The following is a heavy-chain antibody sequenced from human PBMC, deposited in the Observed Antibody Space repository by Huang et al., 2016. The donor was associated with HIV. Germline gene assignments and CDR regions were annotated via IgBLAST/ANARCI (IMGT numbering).Heavy chain of an antibody. CDR2: ISPIFGAA. CDR3: ARVESRRYYDSSGYYY. J-gene: IGHJ4*02. D-gene: IGHD3-22*01. Sequence: QVQLVQSGAEVKKPGSSVKVSCKASGGTFSSYAISWVRQAPGQGLEWMGGISPIFGAANYARKFQGRVTITAEESTSTAYMELSSLRSEDTAVYYCARVESRRYYDSSGYYYWGQGTLVTVSS. V-gene: IGHV1-69*01. CDR1: GGTFSSYA.